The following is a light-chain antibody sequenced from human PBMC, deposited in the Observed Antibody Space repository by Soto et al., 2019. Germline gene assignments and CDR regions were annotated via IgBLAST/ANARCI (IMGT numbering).Light chain of an antibody. CDR3: SSFAGSNNVL. J-gene: IGLJ3*02. Sequence: QSVLTQPPSASGSPGQSVTISCTGTNSDVGGYDFVSWYQQHPGKAPKLMMYEVNKRPSGVPDRFSGSKSGNTASLTVSGLQAEDEASYYCSSFAGSNNVLFGGGTQLTVL. CDR2: EVN. CDR1: NSDVGGYDF. V-gene: IGLV2-8*01.